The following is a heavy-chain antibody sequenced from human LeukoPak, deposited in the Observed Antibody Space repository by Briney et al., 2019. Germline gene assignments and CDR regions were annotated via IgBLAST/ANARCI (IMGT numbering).Heavy chain of an antibody. D-gene: IGHD5-18*01. CDR2: IKQDGSEK. CDR1: GFTFSSYW. V-gene: IGHV3-7*01. Sequence: PGGSLRLSCAASGFTFSSYWMSWVRQAPGKGLEWVANIKQDGSEKYYVNSVKGRFTISRDNAKNSLYLQMNSLRAEDTAVYYCARDQGGYSYGRTLDYWGQGTLVTVSS. J-gene: IGHJ4*02. CDR3: ARDQGGYSYGRTLDY.